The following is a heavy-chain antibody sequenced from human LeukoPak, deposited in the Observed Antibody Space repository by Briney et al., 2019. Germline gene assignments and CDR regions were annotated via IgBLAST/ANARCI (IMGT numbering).Heavy chain of an antibody. D-gene: IGHD3-22*01. CDR1: GYTFTSYD. V-gene: IGHV1-8*01. Sequence: GGSVKVSCKASGYTFTSYDINWVRQAPGQGLEWMGWMNPNSCNTGYAQKFQGRVTMTRNTSISKAYMELISLRSEDTAVYYCARRVHYYDSSGYYYGGGYFDYWGQGTLVTVSS. CDR2: MNPNSCNT. CDR3: ARRVHYYDSSGYYYGGGYFDY. J-gene: IGHJ4*02.